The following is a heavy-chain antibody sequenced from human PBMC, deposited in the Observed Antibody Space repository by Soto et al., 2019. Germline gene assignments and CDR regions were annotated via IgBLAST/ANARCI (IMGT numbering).Heavy chain of an antibody. D-gene: IGHD2-2*01. CDR2: ISGSGGST. Sequence: GGSLRLSCAASGFTFSSYAMSWVRQAPGKGLEWVSAISGSGGSTYYADSVKGRFTISRDNSKNTLYLQMNSLRAEDTAVYYCAKVKGYLYCSSTSCYIDYWGQGTLVTVSS. J-gene: IGHJ4*02. V-gene: IGHV3-23*01. CDR3: AKVKGYLYCSSTSCYIDY. CDR1: GFTFSSYA.